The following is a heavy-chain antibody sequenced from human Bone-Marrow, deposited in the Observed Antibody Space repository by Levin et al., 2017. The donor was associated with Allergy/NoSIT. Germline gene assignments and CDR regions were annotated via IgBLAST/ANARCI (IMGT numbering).Heavy chain of an antibody. CDR1: GFSFSAYW. CDR3: ARSGSDCDY. CDR2: IKEDGSEI. J-gene: IGHJ4*02. V-gene: IGHV3-7*02. D-gene: IGHD3-10*01. Sequence: GASVKVSCGASGFSFSAYWMTWVRQAPGKGLEWVANIKEDGSEINYVDSVKGRFTISRDNTKNSLYLQMNSLRVEDTAVYYCARSGSDCDYWGQGTLVTVSS.